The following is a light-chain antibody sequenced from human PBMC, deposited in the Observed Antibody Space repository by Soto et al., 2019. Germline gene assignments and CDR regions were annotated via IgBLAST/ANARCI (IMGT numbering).Light chain of an antibody. Sequence: EIVLTQSPGTLSLSPGERATLSCRASQSVSTTYLAWYQQKPGQAPRLLIYIASRRATGIQDRFSGSGSVTDFTPTISRLEPEDFAVYHCQQFGGSPPMYTFGQGTKLEIK. CDR3: QQFGGSPPMYT. J-gene: IGKJ2*01. CDR2: IAS. V-gene: IGKV3-20*01. CDR1: QSVSTTY.